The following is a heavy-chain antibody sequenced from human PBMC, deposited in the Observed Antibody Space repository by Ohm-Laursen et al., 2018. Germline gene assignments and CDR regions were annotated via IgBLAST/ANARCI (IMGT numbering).Heavy chain of an antibody. CDR2: INHSGST. D-gene: IGHD2-15*01. CDR3: AATVVVVAATYFDY. Sequence: GTLSLTCAVYGGSFSGYYWSWIRQPPGKGLEWIGEINHSGSTNYNPSLKSRVTISVDTSKNQFSLKLSSVTAADTAVYYCAATVVVVAATYFDYWGQGTLVTVPS. V-gene: IGHV4-34*01. J-gene: IGHJ4*02. CDR1: GGSFSGYY.